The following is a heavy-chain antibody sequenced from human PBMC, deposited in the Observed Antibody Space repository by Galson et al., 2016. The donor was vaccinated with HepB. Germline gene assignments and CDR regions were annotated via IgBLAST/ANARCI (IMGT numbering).Heavy chain of an antibody. Sequence: SLRLSCAASGFAVSNNYMRWVRQAPGKGLEGVSLIYSGGSTYYEDSVKGRFTITRDSSKNTLYLQMNSLRAEDTAVYYCARNRHCSGGSCYGAWGQGTLVTVSS. CDR1: GFAVSNNY. D-gene: IGHD2-15*01. CDR3: ARNRHCSGGSCYGA. V-gene: IGHV3-66*01. J-gene: IGHJ5*02. CDR2: IYSGGST.